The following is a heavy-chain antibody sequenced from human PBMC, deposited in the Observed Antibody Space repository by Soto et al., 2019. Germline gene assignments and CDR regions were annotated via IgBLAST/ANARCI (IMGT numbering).Heavy chain of an antibody. J-gene: IGHJ4*02. D-gene: IGHD3-22*01. CDR2: IITIIGTA. CDR3: AIPFLADSSGYYYFRY. CDR1: GYTFSSYA. Sequence: GASVKVSCKASGYTFSSYAINWVRQAPGQGLERMGGIITIIGTANYAQEFQGRATISADESTSTAYMELSSLRSEDTAVYYCAIPFLADSSGYYYFRYWGQGTLVTVSS. V-gene: IGHV1-69*13.